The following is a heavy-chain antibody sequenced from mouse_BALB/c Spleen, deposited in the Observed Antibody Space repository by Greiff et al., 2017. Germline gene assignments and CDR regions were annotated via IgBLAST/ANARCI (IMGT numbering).Heavy chain of an antibody. Sequence: VQLQQSGTVLARPGASVKMSCKASGYSFTSYWMHWVKQRPGQGLGWIGAIYPGNSDTSYNQKFKGKAKLTAVTSASTAYMELSSLTNEDSAVYYGTRWGITTVVPYAMDYWGQGTSVTVSS. CDR3: TRWGITTVVPYAMDY. V-gene: IGHV1-5*01. CDR2: IYPGNSDT. J-gene: IGHJ4*01. CDR1: GYSFTSYW. D-gene: IGHD1-1*01.